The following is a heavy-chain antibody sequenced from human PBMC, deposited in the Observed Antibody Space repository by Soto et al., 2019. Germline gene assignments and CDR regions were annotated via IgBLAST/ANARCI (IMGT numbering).Heavy chain of an antibody. J-gene: IGHJ4*02. V-gene: IGHV4-59*01. CDR1: CGSISSYY. CDR2: IYYSGST. Sequence: SETLSLTCTVSCGSISSYYWSWIRQPPGKGLEWIGYIYYSGSTNYNPSLKSRVTISADTSKNQFSLKLSSVTAADTAVYYCASAPYCYDSSGETWGQGTLVTVSS. D-gene: IGHD3-22*01. CDR3: ASAPYCYDSSGET.